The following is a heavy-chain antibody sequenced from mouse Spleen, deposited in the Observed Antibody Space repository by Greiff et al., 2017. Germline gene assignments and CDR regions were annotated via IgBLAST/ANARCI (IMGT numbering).Heavy chain of an antibody. CDR2: INSNGGST. CDR1: GFTFSSYY. J-gene: IGHJ3*01. D-gene: IGHD2-4*01. V-gene: IGHV5-6-2*01. CDR3: ARSYDYDGTAWFAY. Sequence: EVMLVESGGGLVKLGGSLKLSCAASGFTFSSYYMSWVRQTPEKRLELVAAINSNGGSTYYPDTVKGRFTISRDNAKNTLYLQMSSLKSEDTALYYCARSYDYDGTAWFAYWGQGTLVTVSA.